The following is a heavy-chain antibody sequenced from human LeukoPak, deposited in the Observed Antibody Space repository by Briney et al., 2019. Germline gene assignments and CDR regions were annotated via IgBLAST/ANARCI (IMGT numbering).Heavy chain of an antibody. CDR3: ARGGYYDFWSGTSYWFDP. J-gene: IGHJ5*02. CDR1: GGSISSYY. D-gene: IGHD3-3*01. V-gene: IGHV4-59*01. CDR2: IYYSGST. Sequence: PSETLSLTCTVSGGSISSYYWSWIRQPPRKGLEWIGYIYYSGSTNYNPSLKSRVTISVDTSKNQFSLKLSSVTAADTAVYYCARGGYYDFWSGTSYWFDPWGQGTLVTVSS.